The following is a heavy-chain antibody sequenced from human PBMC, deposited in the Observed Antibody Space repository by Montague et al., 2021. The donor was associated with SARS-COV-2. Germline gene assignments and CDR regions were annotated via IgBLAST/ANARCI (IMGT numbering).Heavy chain of an antibody. CDR1: GYSISSGYY. CDR2: IYHSGTT. J-gene: IGHJ3*02. CDR3: ARDRTFRDGYLVAFEI. Sequence: SETLSLTCTVSGYSISSGYYWGWIRKFPGKGLEWIGSIYHSGTTYYNPSLKSRVTISVDTSKNQFSLKMYSVTAADTAQFYCARDRTFRDGYLVAFEIWGQGTMVTVSS. V-gene: IGHV4-38-2*02. D-gene: IGHD5-24*01.